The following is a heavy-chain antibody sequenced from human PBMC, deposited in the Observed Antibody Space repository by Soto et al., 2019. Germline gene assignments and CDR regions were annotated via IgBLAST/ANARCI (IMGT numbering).Heavy chain of an antibody. D-gene: IGHD2-2*01. Sequence: ASVKVSCKVSGYTLTELAMHWVRHAPGKGLECMGGFDPEDGETIYAQKFQGRVTMTEDTSTDTAYMELSSLRSEDTAVYYCASSRKIGAAASYYYYYYMDVWGKGTTVTVSS. V-gene: IGHV1-24*01. CDR1: GYTLTELA. CDR3: ASSRKIGAAASYYYYYYMDV. CDR2: FDPEDGET. J-gene: IGHJ6*03.